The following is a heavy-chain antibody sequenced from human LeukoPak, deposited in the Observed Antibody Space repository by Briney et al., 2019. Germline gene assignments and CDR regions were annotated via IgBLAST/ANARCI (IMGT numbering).Heavy chain of an antibody. CDR1: GFTFSTYG. CDR3: ARAVDPFDF. V-gene: IGHV3-33*01. J-gene: IGHJ3*01. Sequence: GGSLRLSCAASGFTFSTYGMHWVRQAPGKGLEWVAVIWHDGSIKYYADSVKGRFTISRDNSKNTLYLQMNSLRAEDTAVYYCARAVDPFDFWGPGTIVIVSS. CDR2: IWHDGSIK.